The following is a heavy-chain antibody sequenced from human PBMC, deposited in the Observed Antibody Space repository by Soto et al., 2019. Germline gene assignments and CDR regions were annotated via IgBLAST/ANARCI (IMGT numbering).Heavy chain of an antibody. CDR3: VGGQYYFDY. J-gene: IGHJ4*02. V-gene: IGHV3-30*03. CDR2: ISFDGSNK. D-gene: IGHD3-10*01. CDR1: GFPFTTYG. Sequence: ESGGGVVQPGTSLRLSCVASGFPFTTYGMHWVREGPGKGLEWVAVISFDGSNKYYADSVKGRFTISRDNSKNTLFLQMNSLRPEDTALYYCVGGQYYFDYRGQGTLVTVSS.